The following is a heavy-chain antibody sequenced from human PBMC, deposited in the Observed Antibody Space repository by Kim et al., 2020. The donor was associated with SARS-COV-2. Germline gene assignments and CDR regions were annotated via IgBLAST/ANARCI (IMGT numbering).Heavy chain of an antibody. CDR1: GFTFDDYA. Sequence: GGSLRLSCAASGFTFDDYAMHWVRQAPGKGLEWVSGISWNSGSIGYADSVKGRFTISRDNAKNSLYLQMNSLRAEDMALYYCAKDVYDYVWGSDYYGMDV. J-gene: IGHJ6*01. CDR2: ISWNSGSI. CDR3: AKDVYDYVWGSDYYGMDV. V-gene: IGHV3-9*03. D-gene: IGHD3-16*01.